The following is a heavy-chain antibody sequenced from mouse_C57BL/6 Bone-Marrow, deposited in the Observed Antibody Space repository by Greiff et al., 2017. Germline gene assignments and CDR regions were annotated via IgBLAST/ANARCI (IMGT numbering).Heavy chain of an antibody. CDR2: IRNKANGYTT. V-gene: IGHV7-3*01. J-gene: IGHJ2*01. D-gene: IGHD1-1*01. CDR3: ARYSTVVATDYFDY. CDR1: GFTFTDYY. Sequence: VQLKESGGGLVQPGGSLSLSCAASGFTFTDYYMSWVRQPPGKALEWLGFIRNKANGYTTEYSASVKGRFTISRDNSQSILYLQMNALRAEDSATYYCARYSTVVATDYFDYWGQGTTLTVSS.